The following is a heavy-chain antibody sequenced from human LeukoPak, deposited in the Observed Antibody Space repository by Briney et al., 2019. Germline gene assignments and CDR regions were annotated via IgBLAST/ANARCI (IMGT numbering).Heavy chain of an antibody. V-gene: IGHV3-7*04. Sequence: QTGGSLRLSCAASGFSLSSYWMSWVRQAPGKGLEWVANIREDGSEKYYVDSVKGRFTISRDNAQNSLYLRMNSLRAEDTAVYYCARDPQDNWNDPDFWGQGTLVTVSS. CDR1: GFSLSSYW. J-gene: IGHJ4*02. CDR3: ARDPQDNWNDPDF. CDR2: IREDGSEK. D-gene: IGHD1-20*01.